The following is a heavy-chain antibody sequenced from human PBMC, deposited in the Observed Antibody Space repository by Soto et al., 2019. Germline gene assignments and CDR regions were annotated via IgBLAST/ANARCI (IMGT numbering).Heavy chain of an antibody. CDR1: GFTFSSYS. J-gene: IGHJ6*02. V-gene: IGHV3-21*04. CDR3: ARIRGYWYGLDV. Sequence: PGGSLRLSCAASGFTFSSYSMNWVRQAPGKGLEWVSSISSSSSYIYYADSVKGRFTISRDNSKNMLYLQMNSVRVEDTAVYYCARIRGYWYGLDVWGQGTTVTVSS. CDR2: ISSSSSYI.